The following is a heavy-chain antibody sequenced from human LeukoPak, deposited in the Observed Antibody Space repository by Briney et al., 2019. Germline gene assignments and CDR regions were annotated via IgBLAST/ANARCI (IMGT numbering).Heavy chain of an antibody. CDR3: AKEGYSYYFDY. D-gene: IGHD5-18*01. J-gene: IGHJ4*02. Sequence: AGGSLRLSCAASGFTFSDYYMSWIRQAPGKGLEWVSYISSSGSTKYYVDSVKGRFTISRDNAKNSLYLQMNSLRAEDTAVYYCAKEGYSYYFDYWGQGTLVTVSS. CDR1: GFTFSDYY. V-gene: IGHV3-11*01. CDR2: ISSSGSTK.